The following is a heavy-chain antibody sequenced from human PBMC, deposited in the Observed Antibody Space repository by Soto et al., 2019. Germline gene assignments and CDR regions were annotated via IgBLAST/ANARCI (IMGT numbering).Heavy chain of an antibody. CDR3: AKDHRYNWNSMVGWYGMDV. CDR1: GFTFSSYG. D-gene: IGHD1-7*01. Sequence: GGSLRLSCAASGFTFSSYGMHWVRQAPGKGLEWVAVISYDGSNKYYADSVKGRFTISRDNSKNTLYLQMNSLRAEDTAVYYCAKDHRYNWNSMVGWYGMDVWGQGTTVTV. CDR2: ISYDGSNK. V-gene: IGHV3-30*18. J-gene: IGHJ6*02.